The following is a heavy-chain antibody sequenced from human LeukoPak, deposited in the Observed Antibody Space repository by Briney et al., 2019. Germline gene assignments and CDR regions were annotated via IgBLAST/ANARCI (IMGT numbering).Heavy chain of an antibody. CDR2: IKQDGSEK. D-gene: IGHD6-19*01. CDR1: RLTFSNYW. CDR3: ARGAYSSGWAYFDH. J-gene: IGHJ4*02. V-gene: IGHV3-7*01. Sequence: PGGSLRLSCAVSRLTFSNYWMSWVRQAPGKGLEWVAHIKQDGSEKYYVDSVKGRFTISRDNAENSLYLHMDSLRAEDTAVYYCARGAYSSGWAYFDHWGQGTLVTVSS.